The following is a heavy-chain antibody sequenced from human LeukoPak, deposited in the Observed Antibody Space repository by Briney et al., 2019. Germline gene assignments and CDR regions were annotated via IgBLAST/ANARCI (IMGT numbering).Heavy chain of an antibody. J-gene: IGHJ4*02. CDR3: ARGPFIVVVPAAISD. CDR2: IYYSGST. V-gene: IGHV4-31*03. Sequence: SQTLSLTCTVSGGSISSGGYYWSWIRQHPGKGLEWIGYIYYSGSTYYNPSLKSRVTISVDTSKNQFSLKLSSVTAADMAVYYCARGPFIVVVPAAISDWGQGTLVTVSS. D-gene: IGHD2-2*02. CDR1: GGSISSGGYY.